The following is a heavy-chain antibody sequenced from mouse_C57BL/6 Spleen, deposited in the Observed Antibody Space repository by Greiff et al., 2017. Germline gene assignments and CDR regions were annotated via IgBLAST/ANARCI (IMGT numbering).Heavy chain of an antibody. CDR3: ARCDYDGDYYAMDY. V-gene: IGHV1-80*01. D-gene: IGHD2-4*01. CDR1: GYAFSSYW. Sequence: QVHVKQSGAELVKPGASVKISCKASGYAFSSYWMNWVKQRPGKGLEWIGQIYPGDGDTNYNGKFKGKATLTADKSSSTAYMQLSSLTSEDSAVYFCARCDYDGDYYAMDYWGQGTSVTVSS. J-gene: IGHJ4*01. CDR2: IYPGDGDT.